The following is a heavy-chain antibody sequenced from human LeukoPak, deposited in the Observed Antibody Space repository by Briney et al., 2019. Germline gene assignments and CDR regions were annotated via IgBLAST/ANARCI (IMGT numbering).Heavy chain of an antibody. CDR2: ISGSGGST. D-gene: IGHD2-2*01. CDR1: GFTFSSYA. J-gene: IGHJ4*02. V-gene: IGHV3-23*01. Sequence: PGGSLRLSCAASGFTFSSYAMSWVRQAPGKGLEWVSGISGSGGSTYYADSVKGRFTISRDNSKNTLYLQMNSLRAEDTAVYYCAKGIVPAAISNSDYWGQGTLVTASS. CDR3: AKGIVPAAISNSDY.